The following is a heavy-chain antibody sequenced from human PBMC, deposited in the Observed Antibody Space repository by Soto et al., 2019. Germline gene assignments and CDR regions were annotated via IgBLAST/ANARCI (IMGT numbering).Heavy chain of an antibody. D-gene: IGHD2-15*01. J-gene: IGHJ4*02. CDR1: GNPFISYA. V-gene: IGHV1-18*04. CDR2: FSVYNGNT. Sequence: QVRLVQSGAELKKPGASVKVSCKASGNPFISYAISWVRQPPGQGLEWMGRFSVYNGNTIYAQKFHDRLTVTTDTSTTTAYMELRSLTSDDTAVYYCVWSCTGGSCSDYWGQGTLVTVSS. CDR3: VWSCTGGSCSDY.